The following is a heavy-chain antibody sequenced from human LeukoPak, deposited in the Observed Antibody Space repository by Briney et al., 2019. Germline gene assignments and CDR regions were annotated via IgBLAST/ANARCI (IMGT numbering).Heavy chain of an antibody. CDR1: GFTFSSYS. Sequence: PGGSLRLSCAASGFTFSSYSMNWVRQAPGKGLEWVSSISSSSSYIYYADSVKGRFTISRDNAKNSLYLQMNSLRAEETAVYYCARERSTHAFDIWGQGTMVTVSS. D-gene: IGHD4-17*01. V-gene: IGHV3-21*01. CDR2: ISSSSSYI. J-gene: IGHJ3*02. CDR3: ARERSTHAFDI.